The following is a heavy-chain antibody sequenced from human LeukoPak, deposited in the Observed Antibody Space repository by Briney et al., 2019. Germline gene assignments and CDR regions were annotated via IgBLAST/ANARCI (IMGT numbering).Heavy chain of an antibody. Sequence: SETLSLTCAVYGGSFSGYYWSWIRQPPGKGLEWIGEINHSGSTNYNPSLKSRVTISVDTSKNQFSLKLSSVTAADTAVYYCARAQRPYDFWSGYYKPRMDWFDPWGQGTLVTVSS. D-gene: IGHD3-3*01. CDR2: INHSGST. J-gene: IGHJ5*02. CDR3: ARAQRPYDFWSGYYKPRMDWFDP. CDR1: GGSFSGYY. V-gene: IGHV4-34*01.